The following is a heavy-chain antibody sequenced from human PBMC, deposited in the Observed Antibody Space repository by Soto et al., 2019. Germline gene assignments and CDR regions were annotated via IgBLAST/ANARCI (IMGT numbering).Heavy chain of an antibody. CDR3: ARGAIHGSSWYFWFDP. V-gene: IGHV1-69*01. CDR1: GGTFSTYS. D-gene: IGHD6-13*01. J-gene: IGHJ5*02. Sequence: QMQLVQSGAEVRMPGSSVKVSCKASGGTFSTYSINWVRQAPGQGLEWMGGIIPLFGTTNYAQKFKGRVTITADESTSTAYMELSSVRAEDAAVYYCARGAIHGSSWYFWFDPWGQGTLVTVSS. CDR2: IIPLFGTT.